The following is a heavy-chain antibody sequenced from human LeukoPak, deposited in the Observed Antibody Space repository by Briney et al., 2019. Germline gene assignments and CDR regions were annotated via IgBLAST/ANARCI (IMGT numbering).Heavy chain of an antibody. J-gene: IGHJ4*02. D-gene: IGHD2-21*02. Sequence: SVKVSCKASGGTFSSYAISWVRQAPGQGLEWMGRIIPIFGTANYAQKFQSRVTITTDESTSTAYMELSSLRSEDTAVYYCARATRGGDQPSFDYWGQGTLVTVSS. CDR2: IIPIFGTA. CDR1: GGTFSSYA. CDR3: ARATRGGDQPSFDY. V-gene: IGHV1-69*05.